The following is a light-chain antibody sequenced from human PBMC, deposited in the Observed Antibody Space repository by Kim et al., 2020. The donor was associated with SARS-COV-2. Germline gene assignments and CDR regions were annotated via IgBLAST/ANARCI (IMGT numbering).Light chain of an antibody. CDR3: QTWGTGIHYYV. J-gene: IGLJ1*01. CDR1: SGHSSYA. CDR2: LNSDGSH. V-gene: IGLV4-69*01. Sequence: QPVLTQSPSASASLGASVKLTCTLSSGHSSYAIAWHQQQPEKGPRYLMKLNSDGSHSKGDGIPDRFSGSSSGAERYLTISSLQSEDEADYYCQTWGTGIHYYVFGTGTKVTVL.